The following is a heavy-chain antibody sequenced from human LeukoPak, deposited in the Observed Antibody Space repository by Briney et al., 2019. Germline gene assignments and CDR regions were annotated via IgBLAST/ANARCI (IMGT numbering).Heavy chain of an antibody. V-gene: IGHV3-7*01. Sequence: SGGSLRLSCAASGFTFSSYWMSWVRQAPGKGLEWVANIKQDGSEKYYVDSVKGRFTISRDNAKNSLYLQMNSLRAEDTAVYYCARDRGIAAAGTGFDYWGQGTLVTVSS. CDR1: GFTFSSYW. CDR2: IKQDGSEK. D-gene: IGHD6-13*01. J-gene: IGHJ4*02. CDR3: ARDRGIAAAGTGFDY.